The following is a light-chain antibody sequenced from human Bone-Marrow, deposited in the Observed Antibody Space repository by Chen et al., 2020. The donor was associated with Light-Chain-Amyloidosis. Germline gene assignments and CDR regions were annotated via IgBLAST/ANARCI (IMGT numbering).Light chain of an antibody. CDR1: QCVSISY. Sequence: EIVLTQSPASLSLPPGERATRPCRASQCVSISYLAWYQQKPGQAPRLLIYASASRATGIPDRFSGRGSGTDFTLTISRLEPEDFAVYYCQQYGSSGYTFGQGPGWRSN. CDR2: ASA. J-gene: IGKJ2*01. CDR3: QQYGSSGYT. V-gene: IGKV3-20*01.